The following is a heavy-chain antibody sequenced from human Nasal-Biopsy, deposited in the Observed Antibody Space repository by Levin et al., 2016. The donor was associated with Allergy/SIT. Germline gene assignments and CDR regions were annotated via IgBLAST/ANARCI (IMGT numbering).Heavy chain of an antibody. D-gene: IGHD1-14*01. V-gene: IGHV3-74*01. CDR3: VRDYQNPFSGLNRGWFDS. J-gene: IGHJ5*01. CDR1: GLIFSDYW. CDR2: INGDGNTNSDGPAT. Sequence: GESLKISCAASGLIFSDYWMHWVRQAPGKGLVWVSRINGDGNTNSDGPATAYADSVKGRFTISRDNAKNTLYLQMSSLSVEDTAVYYCVRDYQNPFSGLNRGWFDSWSQGTLVTVSS.